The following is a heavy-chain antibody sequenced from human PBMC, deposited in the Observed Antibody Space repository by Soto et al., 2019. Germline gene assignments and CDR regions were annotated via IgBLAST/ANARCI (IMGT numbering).Heavy chain of an antibody. CDR3: ARQIYDSDTGPNFQYYFDS. Sequence: GGSLKISWKGSGYSFAGYWITWVRQKPGQGLEWMGRVDPSDSQTYYSPSFRGHVTISATKSITTVFLQWSSLRASDTAMYYCARQIYDSDTGPNFQYYFDSWGQGTPVTVSS. V-gene: IGHV5-10-1*01. CDR1: GYSFAGYW. J-gene: IGHJ4*02. CDR2: VDPSDSQT. D-gene: IGHD3-22*01.